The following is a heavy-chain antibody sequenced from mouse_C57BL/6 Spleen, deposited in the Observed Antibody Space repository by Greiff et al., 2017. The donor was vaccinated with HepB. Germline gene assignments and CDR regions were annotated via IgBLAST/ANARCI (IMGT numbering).Heavy chain of an antibody. Sequence: VQLQQSGPELVKPGASVKIPCKASGYTFTDYNMDWVKQSHGKSLEWIGDINPNNGGTIYNQKFKGKATLTVDKSSSTAYMELRSLTSEDTAVYYCARRDGSSSVYFDYWGQGTTLTVSS. J-gene: IGHJ2*01. D-gene: IGHD1-1*01. CDR1: GYTFTDYN. V-gene: IGHV1-18*01. CDR2: INPNNGGT. CDR3: ARRDGSSSVYFDY.